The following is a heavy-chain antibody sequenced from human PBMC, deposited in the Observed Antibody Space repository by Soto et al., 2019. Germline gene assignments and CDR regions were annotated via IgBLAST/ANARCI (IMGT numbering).Heavy chain of an antibody. CDR3: AKDRGLSCRGGSGLAFHSYGMDV. J-gene: IGHJ6*02. CDR2: ISSTSSTT. CDR1: GFTFSDYP. V-gene: IGHV3-48*02. Sequence: GGSLRLSCAASGFTFSDYPLNWVRQAPGKGLEWVSYISSTSSTTYYADSVRGRFTISRDNAKNSLYLQMNSLRDDDTAVYYCAKDRGLSCRGGSGLAFHSYGMDVWGQGTTVTV. D-gene: IGHD3-3*02.